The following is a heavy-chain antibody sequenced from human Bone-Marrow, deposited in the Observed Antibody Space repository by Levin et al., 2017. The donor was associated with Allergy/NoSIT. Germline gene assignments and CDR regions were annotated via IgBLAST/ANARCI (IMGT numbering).Heavy chain of an antibody. J-gene: IGHJ4*02. CDR2: ISYAESNK. CDR1: GFIFSSYS. V-gene: IGHV3-30-3*01. Sequence: GESLKISCAASGFIFSSYSMHWVRQAPGKGLEWVAVISYAESNKYYGDSVKGRFTIARDNSKNTLYLQLSSLRVEDTAVYYCARARAYGDNISDYWGQGTLVTVSS. D-gene: IGHD4-17*01. CDR3: ARARAYGDNISDY.